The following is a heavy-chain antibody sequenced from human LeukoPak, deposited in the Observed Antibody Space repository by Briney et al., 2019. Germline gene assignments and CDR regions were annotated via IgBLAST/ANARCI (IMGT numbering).Heavy chain of an antibody. CDR1: GYTFTSYG. D-gene: IGHD2-15*01. V-gene: IGHV1-18*01. CDR2: ISAYNGNT. Sequence: ASVKVSCKASGYTFTSYGISWVRQAPGQGLEWMGWISAYNGNTNYAQKLQGRVTMTTDTSTSTAYMELRSLRSDDTAVYYCARVPPGPYCSDGSCYWFDPWGQGTLVTVSS. J-gene: IGHJ5*02. CDR3: ARVPPGPYCSDGSCYWFDP.